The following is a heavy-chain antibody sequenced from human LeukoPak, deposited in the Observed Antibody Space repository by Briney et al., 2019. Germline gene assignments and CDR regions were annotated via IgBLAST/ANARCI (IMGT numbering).Heavy chain of an antibody. D-gene: IGHD3-22*01. CDR3: ATTVVVMVFDY. CDR1: GFTFSSYA. J-gene: IGHJ4*02. Sequence: PGGSLRLSCAASGFTFSSYAMSWVRQAPGKGLEWVSTISGSGGSTYCADSVKGRFTISRDNSKNTLYLQMNSLRAEDTAVYYCATTVVVMVFDYWGQGTLVTVSS. V-gene: IGHV3-23*01. CDR2: ISGSGGST.